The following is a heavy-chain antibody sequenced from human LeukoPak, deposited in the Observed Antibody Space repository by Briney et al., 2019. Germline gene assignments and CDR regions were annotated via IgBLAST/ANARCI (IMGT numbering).Heavy chain of an antibody. J-gene: IGHJ4*02. V-gene: IGHV6-1*01. CDR1: GDSVSSKGSA. Sequence: PSQILSLTCAISGDSVSSKGSAWNWIGQSPSRGLEWLGRTYYRSKWSSGYAESVKSRLTVSPDTSKNQFSLQLRSVTPEDTAVYYCARSQTGGTFDYWGQGALVTVSS. D-gene: IGHD1-26*01. CDR3: ARSQTGGTFDY. CDR2: TYYRSKWSS.